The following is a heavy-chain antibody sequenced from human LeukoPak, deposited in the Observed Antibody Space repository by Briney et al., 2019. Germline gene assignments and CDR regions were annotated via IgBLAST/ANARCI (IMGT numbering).Heavy chain of an antibody. J-gene: IGHJ5*02. V-gene: IGHV1-69*06. CDR1: GGTFSSYA. D-gene: IGHD3-9*01. CDR3: ARGDVLRYFDWSYNWFDP. CDR2: IIPIFGTA. Sequence: SVKVSCKASGGTFSSYAISWVRQAPGQRLEWMGGIIPIFGTANYAQKFQGRVTITADKSTSTAYMELSSLRSEDTAVYYCARGDVLRYFDWSYNWFDPWGQGTLVTVSS.